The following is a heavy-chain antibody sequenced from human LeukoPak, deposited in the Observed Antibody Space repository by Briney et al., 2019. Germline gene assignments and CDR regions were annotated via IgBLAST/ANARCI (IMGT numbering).Heavy chain of an antibody. CDR2: IKQDGSEK. J-gene: IGHJ3*02. CDR3: ARDPSRGYYDSSGRDAFDI. CDR1: GFTFSSYW. D-gene: IGHD3-22*01. Sequence: GGSLRLSCAASGFTFSSYWMSWVRRAPGKGLEWVANIKQDGSEKYYVDSVKGRFTISRDNAKNSLYLQMNSLRAVDTAVYYCARDPSRGYYDSSGRDAFDIWGQGTMVTVSS. V-gene: IGHV3-7*01.